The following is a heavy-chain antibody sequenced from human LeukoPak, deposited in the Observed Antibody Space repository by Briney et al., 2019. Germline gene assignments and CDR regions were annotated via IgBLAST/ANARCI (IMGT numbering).Heavy chain of an antibody. J-gene: IGHJ3*02. CDR3: ARHCCSGPAKRVFDI. Sequence: SETLSLTCAVSGGSISSSNWWSWVRQPPRKGLEWIGEIYHSGSTNYNPSLKSRVTISVDKSKNQFSLKLSSVTAADTAVYHCARHCCSGPAKRVFDIWGQGTMVTVSS. D-gene: IGHD2-15*01. CDR1: GGSISSSNW. V-gene: IGHV4-4*02. CDR2: IYHSGST.